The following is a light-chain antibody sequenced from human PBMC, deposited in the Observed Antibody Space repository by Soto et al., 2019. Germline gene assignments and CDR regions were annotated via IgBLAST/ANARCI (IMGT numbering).Light chain of an antibody. J-gene: IGKJ3*01. Sequence: EIVLTQSHGALSLYQVERATLSCSASQSVVSNYLAWYQQKPGQAPRLLIYGAYSLAYGMPDRFRGSGSGTDVTLTISCLEPEAYAVYYCYGYGSSPLFSLGP. CDR2: GAY. V-gene: IGKV3-20*01. CDR3: YGYGSSPLFS. CDR1: QSVVSNY.